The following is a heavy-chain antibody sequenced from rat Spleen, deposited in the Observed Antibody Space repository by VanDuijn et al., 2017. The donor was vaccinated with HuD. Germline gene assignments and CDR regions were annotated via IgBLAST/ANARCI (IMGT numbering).Heavy chain of an antibody. CDR1: GYSITSNY. CDR2: ISYSGST. CDR3: ARSRYSAQSWFAY. J-gene: IGHJ4*01. D-gene: IGHD3-3*01. Sequence: EVQLQESGPGLVKPSQSLSLTCSVTGYSITSNYWGWIRKFPGNKMEWIGHISYSGSTSYNPSLKSRISITRDTSKNQFFLQLNSVTTEDTATYYCARSRYSAQSWFAYWGQGASVTVSS. V-gene: IGHV3-1*01.